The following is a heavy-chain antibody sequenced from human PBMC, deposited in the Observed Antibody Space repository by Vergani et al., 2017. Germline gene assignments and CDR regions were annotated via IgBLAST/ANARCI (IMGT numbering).Heavy chain of an antibody. J-gene: IGHJ4*02. CDR2: ISYDGSNK. CDR3: ATNSGYSSSSDY. Sequence: QVQLVESGGGVVQPGRSLRLSCAASGFTFSSYAMHWVRQAPGKGLEWVAVISYDGSNKYYADSVKGRFTISRDNSTNTLYLQMNSLRAEDTAVYYCATNSGYSSSSDYWGQGTLVTVSS. CDR1: GFTFSSYA. V-gene: IGHV3-30-3*01. D-gene: IGHD6-13*01.